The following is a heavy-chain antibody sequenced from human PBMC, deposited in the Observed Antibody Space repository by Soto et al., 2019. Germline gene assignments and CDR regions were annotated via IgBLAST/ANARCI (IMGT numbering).Heavy chain of an antibody. Sequence: GGSLRLSCAASGFTFSSYGMHWVRQAPGKGLEWVAVISYDGSNKYYADSVKGRFTISRDNSKNTLYLQMNSLRAEDTAVYYCAKDHDSSGWGLYYYYYYGMDVWGQGTTVTVSS. CDR1: GFTFSSYG. CDR3: AKDHDSSGWGLYYYYYYGMDV. CDR2: ISYDGSNK. D-gene: IGHD6-19*01. J-gene: IGHJ6*01. V-gene: IGHV3-30*18.